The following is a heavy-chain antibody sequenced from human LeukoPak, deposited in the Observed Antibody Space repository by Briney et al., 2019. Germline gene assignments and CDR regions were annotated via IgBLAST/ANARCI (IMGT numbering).Heavy chain of an antibody. Sequence: SETLPLTCTVSGGSRSSSSYYWGWIRQPPGKGLEWIASIYYSGSTYYNPSLKSRVTISVDTSKNQFSLKLSSVTAADTAVYYCARGVCSGGSCYPGRWFDPWGQGTLVTVSS. CDR2: IYYSGST. CDR3: ARGVCSGGSCYPGRWFDP. D-gene: IGHD2-15*01. V-gene: IGHV4-39*07. J-gene: IGHJ5*02. CDR1: GGSRSSSSYY.